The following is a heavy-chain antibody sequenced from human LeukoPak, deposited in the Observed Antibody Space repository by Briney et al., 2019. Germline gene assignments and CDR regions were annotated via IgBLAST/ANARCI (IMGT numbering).Heavy chain of an antibody. J-gene: IGHJ3*02. D-gene: IGHD1-26*01. CDR3: AGDLGLGATHAFDI. CDR1: GFTFSSYS. CDR2: ISSSSSYI. V-gene: IGHV3-21*01. Sequence: GGSLRLSCAASGFTFSSYSMTWVRQAPGKGLEWVSSISSSSSYIYYADSVKGRFTISRDNAKNSLYLQMNSLRAEDTAVYYCAGDLGLGATHAFDIWGQGTMVTVSS.